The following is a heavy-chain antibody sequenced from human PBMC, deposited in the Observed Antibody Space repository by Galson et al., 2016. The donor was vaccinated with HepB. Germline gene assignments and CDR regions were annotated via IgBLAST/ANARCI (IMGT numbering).Heavy chain of an antibody. V-gene: IGHV3-30-3*01. CDR2: ISYDGSNK. Sequence: SLRLSCAASGFTFSSYAMYGVRQAPGKGLEWVAVISYDGSNKYYADSVKGRLTISRDNSKNTLYLQINSLRAEDTAVYYCARDYYGGNSVVCAYWGQGTLVTVSS. D-gene: IGHD4-23*01. CDR3: ARDYYGGNSVVCAY. CDR1: GFTFSSYA. J-gene: IGHJ4*02.